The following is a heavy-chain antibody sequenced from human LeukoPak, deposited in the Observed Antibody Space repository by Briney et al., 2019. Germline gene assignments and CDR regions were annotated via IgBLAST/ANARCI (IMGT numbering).Heavy chain of an antibody. J-gene: IGHJ4*02. D-gene: IGHD5-12*01. CDR1: GYTFTDYY. Sequence: ASVKVSCKASGYTFTDYYMHWVRQAPGQGLEWMGWINPNSGDTNYAQKFQGRVTMTRDTSISTAYVELSRLRSDDTAVYYCAREYSAYDANIYFDYWGQGTLVTVSS. CDR3: AREYSAYDANIYFDY. V-gene: IGHV1-2*02. CDR2: INPNSGDT.